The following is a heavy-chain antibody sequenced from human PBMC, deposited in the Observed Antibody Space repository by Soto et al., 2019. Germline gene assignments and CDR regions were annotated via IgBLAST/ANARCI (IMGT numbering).Heavy chain of an antibody. CDR2: IYYSGST. J-gene: IGHJ6*02. CDR1: GGSISSYD. V-gene: IGHV4-59*01. D-gene: IGHD6-13*01. CDR3: ARTRGSSSWYPYYYYGMDV. Sequence: AGTMSLTCTVSGGSISSYDWSGIRQPPGKGLEWIGYIYYSGSTNYNPSLKSRVTISVDTSKNQFSLKLSSVTAADTAVYYCARTRGSSSWYPYYYYGMDVWGQGTTVTVSS.